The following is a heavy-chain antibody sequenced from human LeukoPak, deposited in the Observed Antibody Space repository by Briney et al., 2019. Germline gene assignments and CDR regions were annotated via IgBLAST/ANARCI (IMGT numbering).Heavy chain of an antibody. CDR2: ISGGGGST. V-gene: IGHV3-23*01. J-gene: IGHJ6*02. Sequence: GGSLRLSCAASGFTFSTYAMCWVRQAPGKGLEWVSVISGGGGSTYYEDSVKGRFTISRDNSKNTLYLQMNSLRAEDTAVYYCVHCGGDCYPCCGMDVWGQGITVTVSS. CDR3: VHCGGDCYPCCGMDV. CDR1: GFTFSTYA. D-gene: IGHD2-21*02.